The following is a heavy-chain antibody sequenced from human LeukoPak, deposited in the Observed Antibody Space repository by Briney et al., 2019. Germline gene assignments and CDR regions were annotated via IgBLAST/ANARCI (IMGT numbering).Heavy chain of an antibody. D-gene: IGHD5-18*01. CDR3: ARSNTAMVRGNDY. V-gene: IGHV1-2*02. CDR1: GYTFTGYY. J-gene: IGHJ4*02. Sequence: ASVKVSCKASGYTFTGYYMHWVRQAPGQGLEWMGWINPNSGGTNYAQKFQGRVTMTRNTSISTAYMELSSLRSEDTAVYYCARSNTAMVRGNDYWGQGTLVTVSS. CDR2: INPNSGGT.